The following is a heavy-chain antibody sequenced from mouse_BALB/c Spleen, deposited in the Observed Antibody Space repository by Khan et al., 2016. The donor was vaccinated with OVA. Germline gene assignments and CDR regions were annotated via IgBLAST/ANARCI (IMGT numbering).Heavy chain of an antibody. CDR1: GYAFTSYN. V-gene: IGHV1S135*01. CDR2: IVSYNGGT. Sequence: VQLQQSGPELVKPGASVKVSCKASGYAFTSYNIYWVKQSHGKSLEWVGYIVSYNGGTSYNQKIKGKATLTVDKSSTTAYMHLNSLTSEDSAVYYCARGGYGGFAYWGQGTLVTVSA. D-gene: IGHD2-14*01. CDR3: ARGGYGGFAY. J-gene: IGHJ3*01.